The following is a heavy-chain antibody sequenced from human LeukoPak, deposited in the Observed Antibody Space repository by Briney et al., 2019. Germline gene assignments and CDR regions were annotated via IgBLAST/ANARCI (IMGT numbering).Heavy chain of an antibody. Sequence: SVKVSCKASGGTFSSYAISWVRQAPGQGLEWMGGIIPIFGTANYAQKFQGRVTITADESTSTAYMELGSLRSEDTAVYYCARSGSRYSYYYYYMDVWGKGTTVTVSS. J-gene: IGHJ6*03. CDR2: IIPIFGTA. D-gene: IGHD1-1*01. CDR3: ARSGSRYSYYYYYMDV. CDR1: GGTFSSYA. V-gene: IGHV1-69*13.